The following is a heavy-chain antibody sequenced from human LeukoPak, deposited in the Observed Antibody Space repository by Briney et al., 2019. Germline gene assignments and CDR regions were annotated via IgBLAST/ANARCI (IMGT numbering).Heavy chain of an antibody. CDR2: INHSGST. Sequence: SETLSLTCAVYGGSFSGYYWSWIRQPPGKGLEWIGEINHSGSTNYNPSLKSRVTISVDTSKNQFSLKLSSVTAADTAVYYCAREPNVLLWFGELRSVRSWFDPWGQGTLVTVSS. J-gene: IGHJ5*02. D-gene: IGHD3-10*01. V-gene: IGHV4-34*01. CDR3: AREPNVLLWFGELRSVRSWFDP. CDR1: GGSFSGYY.